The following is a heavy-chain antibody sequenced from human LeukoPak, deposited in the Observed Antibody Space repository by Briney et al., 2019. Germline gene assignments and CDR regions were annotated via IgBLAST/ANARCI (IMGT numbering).Heavy chain of an antibody. J-gene: IGHJ4*02. Sequence: ASVKVSCKASGGTFSSYAISWVRQAPGQGLEWMGGIIPICGTANYAQKFQGRVTITADESTSTAYTELSSLRSEDTAVYYCAREDPGSYRFFDYWGQGTLVTVSS. V-gene: IGHV1-69*13. CDR2: IIPICGTA. CDR1: GGTFSSYA. D-gene: IGHD1-26*01. CDR3: AREDPGSYRFFDY.